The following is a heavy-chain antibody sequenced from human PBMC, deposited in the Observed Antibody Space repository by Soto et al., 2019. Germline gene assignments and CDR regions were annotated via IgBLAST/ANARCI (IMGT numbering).Heavy chain of an antibody. J-gene: IGHJ3*02. Sequence: EVQLLESGGGLVQPGGSLRLSCAASGFTFSSYAMSWVRQAPGKGLEWVSAISGSGGSTYYADSVKGRFTISRDNSKNTLYLQMNSLRAEDTAVYYCAKDRREEDIVVVVAATRDAFDIWGQGTMVTVSS. D-gene: IGHD2-15*01. CDR1: GFTFSSYA. V-gene: IGHV3-23*01. CDR3: AKDRREEDIVVVVAATRDAFDI. CDR2: ISGSGGST.